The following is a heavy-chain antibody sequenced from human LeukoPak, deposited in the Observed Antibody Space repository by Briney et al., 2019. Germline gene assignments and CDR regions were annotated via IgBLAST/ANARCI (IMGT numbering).Heavy chain of an antibody. D-gene: IGHD2-2*02. CDR2: IYYSGST. CDR3: ARHSDIVVVPAALHFDY. CDR1: GGSISSSSYY. Sequence: PSETLSLTCTVSGGSISSSSYYWGWIRPPPGKGLEWIGSIYYSGSTYYNPSLKSRVTISVDTSKNQFSLKLSSVTAADTAVYYCARHSDIVVVPAALHFDYWGQGTLVTVSS. J-gene: IGHJ4*02. V-gene: IGHV4-39*01.